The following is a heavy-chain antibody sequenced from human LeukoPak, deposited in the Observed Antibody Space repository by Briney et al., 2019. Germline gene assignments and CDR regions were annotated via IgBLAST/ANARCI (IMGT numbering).Heavy chain of an antibody. CDR3: ASIVIVGAIIWFDP. D-gene: IGHD1-26*01. CDR2: IYYSGST. V-gene: IGHV4-39*01. J-gene: IGHJ5*02. CDR1: GGSISSSSYY. Sequence: PSETLSLTCTVSGGSISSSSYYWGWIRQPPGKGLEWIGSIYYSGSTYYNPSLKSRVTISVDTSKNQFSLKLSSVTAADTAVYYCASIVIVGAIIWFDPWGQGTLVTVSS.